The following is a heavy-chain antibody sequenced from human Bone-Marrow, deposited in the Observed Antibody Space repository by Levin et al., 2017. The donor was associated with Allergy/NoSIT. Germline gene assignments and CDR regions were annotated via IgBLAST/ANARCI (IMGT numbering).Heavy chain of an antibody. CDR2: IKQDGSEK. Sequence: GESLKISCAASGFTFSSYWMSWVRQAPGKGLEWVANIKQDGSEKYYVDSVKGRFTISRDNAKNSLYLQMNSLRAEDTAVYYCARETHIIYSNYDQPHYYYYYMDVWGKGTTVTVSS. V-gene: IGHV3-7*03. CDR1: GFTFSSYW. J-gene: IGHJ6*03. CDR3: ARETHIIYSNYDQPHYYYYYMDV. D-gene: IGHD4-11*01.